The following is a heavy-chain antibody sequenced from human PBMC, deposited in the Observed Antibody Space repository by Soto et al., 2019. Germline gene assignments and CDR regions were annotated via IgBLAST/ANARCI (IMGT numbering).Heavy chain of an antibody. CDR1: GYTFTSYD. V-gene: IGHV1-8*01. Sequence: ASVKVSCKASGYTFTSYDINWVRQATGQGLEWMGWMNPNSGNTGYAQKFQGRVTMTRNTSISTAYMELSSLRSEDTAVYYCAREYYYGSGSYQTDYYYGMDVWGQGTTVTVSS. CDR2: MNPNSGNT. D-gene: IGHD3-10*01. J-gene: IGHJ6*02. CDR3: AREYYYGSGSYQTDYYYGMDV.